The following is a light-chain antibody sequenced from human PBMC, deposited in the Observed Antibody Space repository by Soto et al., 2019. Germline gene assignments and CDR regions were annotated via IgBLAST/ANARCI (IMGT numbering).Light chain of an antibody. CDR2: MVS. CDR1: QSLLHSNGYAY. V-gene: IGKV2-28*01. J-gene: IGKJ5*01. Sequence: DVVMTQSPLSLPVTPGEPASISCRSNQSLLHSNGYAYVGWYLQKPGQSPRLLIYMVSNRASGVPDRFSDSGSGTDFTLKITRVEAEDVGLYYCMQALQSPITFGQGTRLEIK. CDR3: MQALQSPIT.